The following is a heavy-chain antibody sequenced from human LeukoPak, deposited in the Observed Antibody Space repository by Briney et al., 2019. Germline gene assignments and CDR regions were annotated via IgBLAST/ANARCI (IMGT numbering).Heavy chain of an antibody. V-gene: IGHV4-61*01. Sequence: PSETLSLTCTVSGGSISSSSYYWSWIRQPPGKGLEWIGYIYYSGSTNYNPSLKSRVTISVDTSKNQFSLKLSSVTAADTAVYYCARGRANRYSSSSVYYYYGMDVWGQGTTVTVSS. CDR3: ARGRANRYSSSSVYYYYGMDV. J-gene: IGHJ6*02. CDR2: IYYSGST. D-gene: IGHD6-6*01. CDR1: GGSISSSSYY.